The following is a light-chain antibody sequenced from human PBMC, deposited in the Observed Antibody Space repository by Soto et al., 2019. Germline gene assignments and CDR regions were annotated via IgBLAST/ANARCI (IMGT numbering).Light chain of an antibody. CDR2: GAS. Sequence: IQLTQSPSSLSASVGDRVTVTCRASQSLNIYLNWYQQKPGKAPTLLIYGASSLQSGVPSRFSGGGSRTDFTLTISSLQTEDFATYYCQQSDRSPYTFGQGTKLEI. CDR3: QQSDRSPYT. CDR1: QSLNIY. V-gene: IGKV1-39*01. J-gene: IGKJ2*01.